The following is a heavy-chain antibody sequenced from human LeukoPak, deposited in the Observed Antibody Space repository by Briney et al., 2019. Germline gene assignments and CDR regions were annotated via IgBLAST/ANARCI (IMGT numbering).Heavy chain of an antibody. CDR3: VRALIERNDAFDI. V-gene: IGHV3-72*01. J-gene: IGHJ3*02. Sequence: GGSLRLSCAASGFDFSDYYMDWVRQAPGKGLEWLGRIRKRVNSYTTENAASVIGRFTISRDDSKNSLYLQMNSLKTDDTAVYFCVRALIERNDAFDIWGQGTMVTVSS. CDR1: GFDFSDYY. D-gene: IGHD3-22*01. CDR2: IRKRVNSYTT.